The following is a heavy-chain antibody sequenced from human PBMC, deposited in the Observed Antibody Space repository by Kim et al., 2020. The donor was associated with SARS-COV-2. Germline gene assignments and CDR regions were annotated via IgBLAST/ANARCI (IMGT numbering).Heavy chain of an antibody. D-gene: IGHD1-26*01. CDR3: ARHSGSYSDFDY. V-gene: IGHV3-53*01. J-gene: IGHJ4*02. Sequence: YYADSVNGRFTISRDNSKNTLYLQMNSLRAEDTAVYYCARHSGSYSDFDYWGQGTLVTVSS.